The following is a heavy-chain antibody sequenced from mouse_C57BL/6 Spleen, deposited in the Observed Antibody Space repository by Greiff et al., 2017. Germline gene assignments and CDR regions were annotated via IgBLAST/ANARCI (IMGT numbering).Heavy chain of an antibody. V-gene: IGHV1-55*01. CDR1: GYTFTSYW. CDR3: ARESYYDYDGFAY. CDR2: IYPGSGST. D-gene: IGHD2-4*01. Sequence: QVKLQQPGAELVKPGASVKMSCKASGYTFTSYWITWVKQRPGQGLEWIGDIYPGSGSTNYNEKFKSKATLTVDTSSSTAYMQLSSLTSEDSAVYYCARESYYDYDGFAYWGQGTLVTVSA. J-gene: IGHJ3*01.